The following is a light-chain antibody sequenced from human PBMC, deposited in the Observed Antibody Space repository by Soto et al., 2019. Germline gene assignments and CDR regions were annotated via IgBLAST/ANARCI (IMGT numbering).Light chain of an antibody. CDR1: QSVSSSY. CDR3: QQYGSSPYT. CDR2: GAS. V-gene: IGKV3-20*01. Sequence: EIVLTQSPGTLSLSPGEIATLSCRASQSVSSSYLAWNQQKPGQAPRLLIYGASSRATGIPDRFSGSGSGTDFTLTISRLEPEDFAVYYCQQYGSSPYTFGQGTKLEIK. J-gene: IGKJ2*01.